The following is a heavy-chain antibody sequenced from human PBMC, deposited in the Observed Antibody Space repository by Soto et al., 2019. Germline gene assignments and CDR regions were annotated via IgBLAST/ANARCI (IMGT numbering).Heavy chain of an antibody. CDR3: ESAKYCGGDCNKGYFDY. CDR1: GPISLSKLATYW. CDR2: IYPGDSDT. D-gene: IGHD2-21*01. Sequence: GESLKISFRISGPISLSKLATYWLGGVRQMPGKGLEWMGIIYPGDSDTKYNPSFQGHVTISGDKSSRTAYLQWNSLRASDTAMYFCESAKYCGGDCNKGYFDYWGLGTLVTVSS. J-gene: IGHJ4*02. V-gene: IGHV5-51*01.